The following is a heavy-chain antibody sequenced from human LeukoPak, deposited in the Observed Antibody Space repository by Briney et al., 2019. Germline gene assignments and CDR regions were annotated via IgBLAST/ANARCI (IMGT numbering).Heavy chain of an antibody. CDR3: AKDMVTLWFRLPEI. CDR2: ISWNSGSI. D-gene: IGHD3-10*01. V-gene: IGHV3-9*01. Sequence: GGSLRLSCAASGFTFDDYAMHWVRQAPGKGLEWVSGISWNSGSIGYADSVKGRFTISRDNAKNSLYLQVNSLRAEDTALYYCAKDMVTLWFRLPEIWGQGTLVTVSS. J-gene: IGHJ4*02. CDR1: GFTFDDYA.